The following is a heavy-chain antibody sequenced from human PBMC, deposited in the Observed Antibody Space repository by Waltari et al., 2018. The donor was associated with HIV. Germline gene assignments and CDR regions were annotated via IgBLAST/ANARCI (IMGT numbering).Heavy chain of an antibody. CDR2: ISGSDGNT. CDR3: SILIAAAGDFDY. CDR1: GFALRSYV. J-gene: IGHJ4*02. Sequence: EVQLVAYGGGLVQPGGSLRLSCSASGFALRSYVRRWVRQAPGKGLEWVSNISGSDGNTYYPDSVQGRVTIARDNSKNTLFLQLNSLRAEDTAVYYCSILIAAAGDFDYWGQGTLVTVSS. D-gene: IGHD6-13*01. V-gene: IGHV3-23*04.